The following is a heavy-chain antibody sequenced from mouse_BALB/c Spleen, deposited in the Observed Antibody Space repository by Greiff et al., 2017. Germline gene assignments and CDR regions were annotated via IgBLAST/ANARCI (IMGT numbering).Heavy chain of an antibody. J-gene: IGHJ2*01. V-gene: IGHV14-4*02. CDR2: IDPENGDT. Sequence: EVQLQQSGAELVRSGASVKLSCTASGFNIKDYYMHWVKQRPEQGLEWIGWIDPENGDTEYAPQFQGKATMTADTSSNTAYLQLSSLTSEDTAVYCCNAGDLRLRYVAGDCFDYWGQGTTRTGSA. CDR3: NAGDLRLRYVAGDCFDY. D-gene: IGHD1-1*01. CDR1: GFNIKDYY.